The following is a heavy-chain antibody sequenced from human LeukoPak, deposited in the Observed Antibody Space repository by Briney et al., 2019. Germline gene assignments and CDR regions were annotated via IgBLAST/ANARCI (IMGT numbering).Heavy chain of an antibody. CDR1: GFSFSRYA. J-gene: IGHJ4*02. V-gene: IGHV3-21*01. CDR3: ARDSTLDY. Sequence: PGGSLRLSCAASGFSFSRYAMNWVRQAPGKGLEWVSLISSTGTYTYYADSVKGRFTISRDNAKNSLYLQMNSLRAEDTAVYYCARDSTLDYWGQGTLVTVSS. CDR2: ISSTGTYT.